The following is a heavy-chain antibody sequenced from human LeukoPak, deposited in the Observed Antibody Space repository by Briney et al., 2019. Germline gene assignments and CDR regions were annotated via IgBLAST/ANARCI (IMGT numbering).Heavy chain of an antibody. D-gene: IGHD6-13*01. CDR3: VGTGTGGGAFDI. V-gene: IGHV6-1*01. CDR2: TYYRSKWYN. Sequence: SQTLSLTCAISGDSVSSNSGVWNWIRQSPSRGLEWLGRTYYRSKWYNDYAVSVKSRITINPDTPKNQFSLQLNSVAPDDTAVYYCVGTGTGGGAFDIWGQGTMVTVSS. J-gene: IGHJ3*02. CDR1: GDSVSSNSGV.